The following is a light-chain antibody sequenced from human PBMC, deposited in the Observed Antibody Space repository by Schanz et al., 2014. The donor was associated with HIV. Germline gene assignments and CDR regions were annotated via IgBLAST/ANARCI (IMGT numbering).Light chain of an antibody. J-gene: IGKJ1*01. CDR3: QQYNNWPT. Sequence: EIVMTQSPVTLSVSPGERVTLSCRASQSVNNNLAWYQQKSGQPPRLLIYGESARATGIPARFSGSWSGTDFTITISRPLSEDFASYYCQQYNNWPTFGQGTRVVV. CDR2: GES. CDR1: QSVNNN. V-gene: IGKV3D-15*01.